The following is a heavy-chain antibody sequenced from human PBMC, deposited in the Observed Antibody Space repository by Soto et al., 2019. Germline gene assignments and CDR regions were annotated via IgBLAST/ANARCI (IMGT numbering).Heavy chain of an antibody. Sequence: EVQLVESGGGLVQPGGSLRLSCAASGFTVSSNYMSWVRQAPGKGLEWVSVIYSGGSTYYADSVKGRFTISRHNSMNTRKSEINSMRTEDTALYYCARSFIYGDRNAFDIWGQGTMVTVSS. V-gene: IGHV3-53*04. CDR3: ARSFIYGDRNAFDI. CDR1: GFTVSSNY. J-gene: IGHJ3*02. CDR2: IYSGGST. D-gene: IGHD4-17*01.